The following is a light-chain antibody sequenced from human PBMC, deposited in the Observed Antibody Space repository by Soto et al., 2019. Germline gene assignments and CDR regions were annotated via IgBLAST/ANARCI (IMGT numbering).Light chain of an antibody. CDR1: QSISYW. CDR2: KAS. V-gene: IGKV1-5*03. Sequence: DIQMTQSPSTLSASVGDRVTITCRASQSISYWLAWYQQKPGKAPKLLIYKASSLQTGVPSRFSGSGSGTEFTHTISGLQPDDFATYYCQQYNTYRTFGQGTKVDIK. CDR3: QQYNTYRT. J-gene: IGKJ1*01.